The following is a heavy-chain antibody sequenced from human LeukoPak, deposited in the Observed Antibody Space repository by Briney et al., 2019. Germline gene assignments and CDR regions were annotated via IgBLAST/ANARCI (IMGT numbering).Heavy chain of an antibody. CDR2: INPKSGRT. D-gene: IGHD1-26*01. J-gene: IGHJ3*02. CDR1: GYTFTNYD. V-gene: IGHV1-8*03. Sequence: ASVKVSCKTSGYTFTNYDINWVRQATGQGLEWMGWINPKSGRTGYAQKFQGRVTFTRNTSISTAYMELNNLRSDDTAVYYCARSYSGSYMGAFDIWGQGTMVTVSS. CDR3: ARSYSGSYMGAFDI.